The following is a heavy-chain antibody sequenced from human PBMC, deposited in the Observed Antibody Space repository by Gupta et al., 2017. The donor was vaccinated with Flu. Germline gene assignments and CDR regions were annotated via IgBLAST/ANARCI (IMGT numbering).Heavy chain of an antibody. D-gene: IGHD3-3*01. V-gene: IGHV1-2*02. CDR3: ARYIFRYLEWSGGGDFDY. CDR1: GYSFTGYY. CDR2: INPDSGGT. Sequence: QVHLVQSGAEVKKPGASVKVSCKASGYSFTGYYVHWIRQAPGQGLEWMGWINPDSGGTNYAQKFQGRVTMTRDTSISTAYMELSRLRSDDTAVYYCARYIFRYLEWSGGGDFDYWGQGTLVTVSS. J-gene: IGHJ4*02.